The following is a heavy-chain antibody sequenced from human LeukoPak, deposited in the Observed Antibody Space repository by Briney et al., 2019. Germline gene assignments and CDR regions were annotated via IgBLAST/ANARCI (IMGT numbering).Heavy chain of an antibody. D-gene: IGHD1-26*01. V-gene: IGHV3-7*03. CDR2: IKQDGSEK. Sequence: GGSLRLSCAASGFTFSSYWMSWVRQAPGKGLEWVANIKQDGSEKYYVDSVRGRFTISRDNSKNTLYLQMNSLRAEDTAVYYCAKVRVDSGSYPDAFDIWGQGTMVTVSS. CDR1: GFTFSSYW. CDR3: AKVRVDSGSYPDAFDI. J-gene: IGHJ3*02.